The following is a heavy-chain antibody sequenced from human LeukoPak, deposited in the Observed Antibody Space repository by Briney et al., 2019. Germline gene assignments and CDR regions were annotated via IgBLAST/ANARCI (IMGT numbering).Heavy chain of an antibody. CDR2: MNPNSGDT. Sequence: GASVKVSCKASGCTFTSYNVNWVRQATGQGLEWMGWMNPNSGDTGYAQKFQGRVTMTRNTSVNTAYMELSSLRSEDTAVYYCALTVTSNFDYWAREPWSPSPQ. D-gene: IGHD4-17*01. CDR3: ALTVTSNFDY. V-gene: IGHV1-8*01. CDR1: GCTFTSYN. J-gene: IGHJ4*02.